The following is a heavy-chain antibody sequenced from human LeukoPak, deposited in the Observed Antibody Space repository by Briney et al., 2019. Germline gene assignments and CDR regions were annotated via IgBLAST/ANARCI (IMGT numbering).Heavy chain of an antibody. J-gene: IGHJ4*02. D-gene: IGHD4-23*01. CDR3: VRHTTYGGNSGFEY. CDR2: IYYTGTT. Sequence: SETLSLTCTVSGGSISSYYWSWIRQPPGKGLEWVGFIYYTGTTNYNPSLKSRVTISVDTTKNQFSLKLTSVTAADTAVYYCVRHTTYGGNSGFEYWGQGTLVTVSS. CDR1: GGSISSYY. V-gene: IGHV4-59*08.